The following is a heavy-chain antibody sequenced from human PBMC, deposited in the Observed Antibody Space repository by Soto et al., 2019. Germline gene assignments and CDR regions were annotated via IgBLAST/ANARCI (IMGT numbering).Heavy chain of an antibody. J-gene: IGHJ3*02. V-gene: IGHV3-7*01. CDR1: AFTLSSYW. D-gene: IGHD3-22*01. CDR3: ARDYEFGFDI. Sequence: EVQLVESGGGLVQPGGSLRLSCEASAFTLSSYWMSWVRQAPGKGLAWVANIKPDGREKYYVDSVKGRFTISRDNTKNSLYLQMSTLRPEDTAIYYCARDYEFGFDIWGQGTLVTVSS. CDR2: IKPDGREK.